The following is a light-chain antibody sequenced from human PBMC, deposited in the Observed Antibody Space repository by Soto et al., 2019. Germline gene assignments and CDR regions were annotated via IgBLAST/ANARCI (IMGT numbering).Light chain of an antibody. Sequence: DIQMTQSPSSLSASVGDRVTITCRASQRISSWLAWHQQNPGKAPKVLIYKASILESGVPSRFSGSGSGTEFTLTISSLQPDDFATYYCQQYSTHPFTFGQGTKVDIK. CDR3: QQYSTHPFT. J-gene: IGKJ2*01. CDR1: QRISSW. CDR2: KAS. V-gene: IGKV1-5*03.